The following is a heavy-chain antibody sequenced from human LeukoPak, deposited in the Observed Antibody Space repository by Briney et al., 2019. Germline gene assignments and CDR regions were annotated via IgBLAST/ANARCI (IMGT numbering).Heavy chain of an antibody. D-gene: IGHD4-23*01. V-gene: IGHV3-23*01. CDR3: AREGGDLRWKNRFDL. Sequence: AGGSLRLYCAASGFTFSSYALTWVRQASGKGLQFVSTISGSGDSTYYADSVKGRFTISRDNSKNTLYLQMNSLRAEDTAVYYCAREGGDLRWKNRFDLWGQGTLVTVSS. J-gene: IGHJ4*02. CDR2: ISGSGDST. CDR1: GFTFSSYA.